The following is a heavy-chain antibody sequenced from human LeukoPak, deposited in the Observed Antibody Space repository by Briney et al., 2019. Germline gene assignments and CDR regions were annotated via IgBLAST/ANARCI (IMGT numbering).Heavy chain of an antibody. J-gene: IGHJ4*02. CDR3: GRDGPLDY. D-gene: IGHD1-14*01. Sequence: GGSLRLSCAASGLTLSPYWMHWVRQAPGRGLEWVSIISRDGGSTYYGDSVRGRFTISRDNSKNSLYLQMNSLRSEDTALYYCGRDGPLDYWGQGTLVTVSS. CDR1: GLTLSPYW. CDR2: ISRDGGST. V-gene: IGHV3-43*02.